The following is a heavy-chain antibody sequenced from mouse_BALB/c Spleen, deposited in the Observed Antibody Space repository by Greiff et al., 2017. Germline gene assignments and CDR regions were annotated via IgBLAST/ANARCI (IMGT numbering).Heavy chain of an antibody. V-gene: IGHV2-9*02. D-gene: IGHD2-1*01. J-gene: IGHJ2*01. CDR1: GFSLTSYG. CDR3: ARGDYGNLHSFDY. CDR2: IWAGGST. Sequence: QVQLKESGPGLVAPSQSLSITCTVSGFSLTSYGVHWVRQPPGKGLEWLGVIWAGGSTNYNSALMSRLSISKDNSKSQVFLKMNSLQTDDTAMYYCARGDYGNLHSFDYWGQGTTLTVSS.